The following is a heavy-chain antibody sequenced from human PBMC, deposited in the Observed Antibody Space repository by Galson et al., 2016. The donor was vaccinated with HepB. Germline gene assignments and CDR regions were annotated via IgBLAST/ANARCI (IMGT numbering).Heavy chain of an antibody. CDR3: ARSRYDSSGQFDS. CDR1: GFALSTNGMG. J-gene: IGHJ4*02. CDR2: LDWDDDK. D-gene: IGHD3-22*01. Sequence: PALVKPTQTLTLTCTFSGFALSTNGMGVNWIRQPPGKALEWLARLDWDDDKYYSTSLRTRLTLSNDSSSNQVVLTMTNMDPMDTGTYYFARSRYDSSGQFDSWGPGTLVTVSS. V-gene: IGHV2-70*11.